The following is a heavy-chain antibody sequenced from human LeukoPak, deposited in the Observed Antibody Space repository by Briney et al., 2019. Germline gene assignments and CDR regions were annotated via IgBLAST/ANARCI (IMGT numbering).Heavy chain of an antibody. CDR3: ARDNVGWFDP. V-gene: IGHV3-53*01. CDR2: IYSGGST. CDR1: GFTVSSNY. Sequence: GGSLRLSCAASGFTVSSNYMSWVRQAPGKGLEWVSVIYSGGSTYYADSVKGRFTISRDNSKNTLYLQMNSLIAEDTAVYYCARDNVGWFDPWGQGTLVTVSS. D-gene: IGHD2-15*01. J-gene: IGHJ5*02.